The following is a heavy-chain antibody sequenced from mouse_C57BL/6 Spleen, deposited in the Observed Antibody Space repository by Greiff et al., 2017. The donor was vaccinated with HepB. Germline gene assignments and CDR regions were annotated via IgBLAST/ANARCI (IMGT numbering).Heavy chain of an antibody. V-gene: IGHV1-50*01. CDR1: GYTFTSYW. J-gene: IGHJ4*01. Sequence: VQLQQPGAELVKPGASVKLSCKASGYTFTSYWMQWVKQRPGQGLEWIGEIDPSDSYTNYNQKFKGKATLTVDTSSSTAYMQLSSLTSEDSALYYCARTPGYAMDYWGQGTSVTVSS. CDR3: ARTPGYAMDY. CDR2: IDPSDSYT.